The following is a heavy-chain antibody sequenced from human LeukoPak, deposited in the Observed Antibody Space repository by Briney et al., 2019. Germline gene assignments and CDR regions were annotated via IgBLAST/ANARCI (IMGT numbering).Heavy chain of an antibody. CDR2: ISSSSSYI. V-gene: IGHV3-21*01. D-gene: IGHD5-18*01. CDR1: GFTFSSYS. J-gene: IGHJ6*02. CDR3: ARMQVYSYAPYYGMDV. Sequence: PGGSLRLSCAASGFTFSSYSMNWVRQAPGKGLEWVSSISSSSSYIYYADSVKGRFTISRDNAKNSLYLQMNSLRAADTAVYYCARMQVYSYAPYYGMDVWGQGTTVTVSS.